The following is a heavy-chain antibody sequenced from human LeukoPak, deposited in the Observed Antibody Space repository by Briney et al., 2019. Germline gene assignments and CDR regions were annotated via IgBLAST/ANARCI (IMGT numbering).Heavy chain of an antibody. J-gene: IGHJ4*02. V-gene: IGHV1-8*01. CDR3: TRGWDH. Sequence: ASVKVSCKASGYTFTSHDINWVRQASGQGLEWMGYINPDSGDAGYARELQGRLTVTRDNSITTAYMELDSLTAADTAVYYCTRGWDHWGLGTLVTVSS. CDR1: GYTFTSHD. CDR2: INPDSGDA.